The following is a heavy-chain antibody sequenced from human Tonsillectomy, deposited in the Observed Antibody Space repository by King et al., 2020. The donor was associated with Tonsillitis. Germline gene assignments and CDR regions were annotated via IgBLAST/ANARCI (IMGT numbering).Heavy chain of an antibody. CDR2: INPSGTNA. Sequence: VQLVESGGGLVKPGGSLRLSCAVSGFTFSDYYMSWIRQAPGRGLEGISFINPSGTNANSVDSVRGRFTISRDNAKNSMFLQMNSLRDEDTGVYYCGREYWGAFDIWAKGHWSLSLQ. CDR3: GREYWGAFDI. D-gene: IGHD2-8*02. J-gene: IGHJ3*02. V-gene: IGHV3-11*06. CDR1: GFTFSDYY.